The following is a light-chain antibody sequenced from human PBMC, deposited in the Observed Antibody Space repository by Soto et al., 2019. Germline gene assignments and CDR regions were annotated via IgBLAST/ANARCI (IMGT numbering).Light chain of an antibody. Sequence: QSALTQPASVSGSPGQSITISCTGTSSDIGGYNFVSWYQHHPGKAPKLMIYEVNNRPSGVSSRFSGSKSGNTASLAITGLQAEDEADYYCQSYDSSLSGSVFGGGTKVTVL. V-gene: IGLV2-14*01. J-gene: IGLJ2*01. CDR1: SSDIGGYNF. CDR2: EVN. CDR3: QSYDSSLSGSV.